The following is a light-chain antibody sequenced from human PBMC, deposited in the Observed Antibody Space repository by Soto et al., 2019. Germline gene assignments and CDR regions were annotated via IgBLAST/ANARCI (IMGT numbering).Light chain of an antibody. CDR3: QQSHSIPFT. J-gene: IGKJ3*01. CDR2: AAS. Sequence: DIQMSQPPSSLSASVGDRVTITCRASQSISSYLNWYQQKPGKAPKLLIYAASTLQSGVPSRFSGSGSRTDFTLTISSLQPEDFATYYCQQSHSIPFTCGPGTKVDIK. V-gene: IGKV1-39*01. CDR1: QSISSY.